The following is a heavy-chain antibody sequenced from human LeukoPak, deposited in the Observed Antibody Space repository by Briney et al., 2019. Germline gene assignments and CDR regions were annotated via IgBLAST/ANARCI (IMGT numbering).Heavy chain of an antibody. CDR2: IIPILGIA. J-gene: IGHJ4*02. V-gene: IGHV1-69*02. CDR1: GGTFSSYT. D-gene: IGHD3-22*01. CDR3: ASGVYDGSGYSDFDY. Sequence: SVKVSCKASGGTFSSYTISWVRQAPGQGLEWMGRIIPILGIANYAQKFQGRVTITADKSTSTAYMELSSLRSEDTAVYYCASGVYDGSGYSDFDYWGQGTLVTVSS.